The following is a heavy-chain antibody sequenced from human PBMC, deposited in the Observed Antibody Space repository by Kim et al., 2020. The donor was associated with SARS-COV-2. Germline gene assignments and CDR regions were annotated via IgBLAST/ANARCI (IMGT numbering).Heavy chain of an antibody. CDR2: VFDSGST. V-gene: IGHV4-59*01. D-gene: IGHD3-22*01. J-gene: IGHJ2*01. Sequence: SETLSLTCTVSGGSISYYYWSWIRQPPGKGLEWIGYVFDSGSTNYNPSLKRRVTISLDTSKKQFSLQLTSVTAADTAVYSCARGKYYYDGSGNPRFWYFDLWGRGTLVTVSS. CDR1: GGSISYYY. CDR3: ARGKYYYDGSGNPRFWYFDL.